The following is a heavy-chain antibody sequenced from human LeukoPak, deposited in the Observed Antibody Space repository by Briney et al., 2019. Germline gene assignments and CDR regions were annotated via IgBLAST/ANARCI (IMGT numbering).Heavy chain of an antibody. V-gene: IGHV3-21*01. D-gene: IGHD6-13*01. CDR2: ISSSSSYI. Sequence: GGSLRLSCAASGFTFSSYSMNWVRQAPGKGLEWVSSISSSSSYIYYADSVKGRFTISRDNAKNSLYLQMNSLRAEDTAVYYCARAGDSSWYRVDYFDYWGQGTLVTVSS. CDR3: ARAGDSSWYRVDYFDY. J-gene: IGHJ4*02. CDR1: GFTFSSYS.